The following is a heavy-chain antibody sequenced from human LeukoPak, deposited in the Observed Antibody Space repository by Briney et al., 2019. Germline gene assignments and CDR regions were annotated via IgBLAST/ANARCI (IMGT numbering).Heavy chain of an antibody. CDR1: GFTFSSYG. CDR3: AKEGATRRADAFDI. D-gene: IGHD1-26*01. V-gene: IGHV3-30*02. Sequence: GGSLRLSCAASGFTFSSYGMHWVRQAPGKGLEWVAFIRYDGSNKYYADSVKGRFTISRDNSKNTLYLQMNSLRAEDTAVYYCAKEGATRRADAFDIWGQGTMVTVSS. J-gene: IGHJ3*02. CDR2: IRYDGSNK.